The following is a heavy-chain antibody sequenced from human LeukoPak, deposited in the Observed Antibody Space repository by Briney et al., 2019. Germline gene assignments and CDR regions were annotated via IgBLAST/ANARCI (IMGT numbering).Heavy chain of an antibody. V-gene: IGHV3-23*01. CDR3: AKAVYIGNYGDYYFDY. CDR1: GFTFSSYG. CDR2: IKASGTST. Sequence: PGGSLRLSCAASGFTFSSYGMHWVRQAPGKGLEWVSAIKASGTSTYYTDSVKGRFTISRDNSENTLCLQMNSLRAEDTAVYYCAKAVYIGNYGDYYFDYWGQGTLVTVSS. D-gene: IGHD4-17*01. J-gene: IGHJ4*02.